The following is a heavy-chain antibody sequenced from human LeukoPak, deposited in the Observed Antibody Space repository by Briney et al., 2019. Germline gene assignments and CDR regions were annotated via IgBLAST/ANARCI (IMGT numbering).Heavy chain of an antibody. J-gene: IGHJ6*03. D-gene: IGHD2-2*02. V-gene: IGHV1-2*07. CDR3: ARVGGIVVVPAAIYGGTWGNYYMDV. Sequence: ASGKVSCKASGYTFTSYYMHWVRQAPGQGLEWMGWINPNSGGTNYAHKFQGRVTMTRDTSISTAYMELSRLRSDDTAVYYCARVGGIVVVPAAIYGGTWGNYYMDVWGKGTTVTVSS. CDR1: GYTFTSYY. CDR2: INPNSGGT.